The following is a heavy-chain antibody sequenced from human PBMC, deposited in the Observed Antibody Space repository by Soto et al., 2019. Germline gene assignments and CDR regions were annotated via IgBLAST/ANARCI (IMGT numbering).Heavy chain of an antibody. Sequence: EVQLVESGGGLVQPGGSLKLSCAASGFTFSASAMHWVRQVSGKGLEWVGRIRSKGNNYATAYGASLKGRFTISRDDSKNTAYQQMNSLNTEDTAVYYCSRQASDFGSVKPQYYIDVWGKGTTVTVSS. J-gene: IGHJ6*03. CDR3: SRQASDFGSVKPQYYIDV. CDR1: GFTFSASA. CDR2: IRSKGNNYAT. D-gene: IGHD3-3*01. V-gene: IGHV3-73*01.